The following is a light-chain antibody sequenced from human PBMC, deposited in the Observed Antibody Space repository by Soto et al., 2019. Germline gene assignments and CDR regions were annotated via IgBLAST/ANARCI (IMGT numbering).Light chain of an antibody. V-gene: IGLV2-8*01. Sequence: QSALTQPPSASGSPGQSVTISCTGTKNDIGLYDFVSWYQHHPGKAPRLIIYEVVQRPSGVPDRFSGSKSGNTASLTVSGLQAADEADYFCKSYAGSKTYVFGSGTKAT. CDR1: KNDIGLYDF. CDR3: KSYAGSKTYV. J-gene: IGLJ1*01. CDR2: EVV.